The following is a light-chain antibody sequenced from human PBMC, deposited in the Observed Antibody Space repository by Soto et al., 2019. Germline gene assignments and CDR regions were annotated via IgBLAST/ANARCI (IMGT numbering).Light chain of an antibody. J-gene: IGKJ1*01. Sequence: DIHMTQSPSSLSASIGDRVTITCRASESISIYLNWYQQKPGKAPKLLIYSTSNLQSGVPSRFSGSGSETDFTLTIASLQPEDIGTFSCHQYNNWPWTFXQGTKVDIK. CDR3: HQYNNWPWT. CDR1: ESISIY. V-gene: IGKV1-39*01. CDR2: STS.